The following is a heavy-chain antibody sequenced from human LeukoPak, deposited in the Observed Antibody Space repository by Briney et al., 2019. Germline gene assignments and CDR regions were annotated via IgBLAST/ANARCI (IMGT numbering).Heavy chain of an antibody. CDR3: ARHRSLTVYDSSGYYYPDAFDV. Sequence: PGGSLRLSCAASGFSFSSYAMHWVRQAPGEGLEWVAVISYDGSNKYYADSVKGRFTISRDSSKNTLFLRMHIRRAEDTAVYYCARHRSLTVYDSSGYYYPDAFDVWGQGTMVTVSS. D-gene: IGHD3-22*01. V-gene: IGHV3-30-3*01. J-gene: IGHJ3*01. CDR1: GFSFSSYA. CDR2: ISYDGSNK.